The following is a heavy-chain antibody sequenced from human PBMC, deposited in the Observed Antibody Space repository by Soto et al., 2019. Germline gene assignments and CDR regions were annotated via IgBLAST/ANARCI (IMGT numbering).Heavy chain of an antibody. CDR2: ISSSGSTI. D-gene: IGHD2-15*01. J-gene: IGHJ3*02. CDR3: ARGLVGSRYCSGGSCYSGAFDI. CDR1: GFTFSGYY. V-gene: IGHV3-11*01. Sequence: GGTLRLSCAASGFTFSGYYMSWMRQAPGKGLEWVSYISSSGSTIYYADSVKGRFTITRDNAKNSLYLQMNSLRAEDTAVYYCARGLVGSRYCSGGSCYSGAFDIWGQGTMVTVSS.